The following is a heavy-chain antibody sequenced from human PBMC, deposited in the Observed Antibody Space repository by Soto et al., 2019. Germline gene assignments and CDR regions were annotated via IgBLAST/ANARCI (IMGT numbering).Heavy chain of an antibody. D-gene: IGHD5-18*01. CDR3: AREKRGYSYVCFDY. V-gene: IGHV4-59*01. CDR1: GGSISSYY. Sequence: PSETLSLTCTVSGGSISSYYWSWIRQPPGKGLEWIGYIYYSGSTNYNPSLKSRVTISVDTPKNQFSLKLSSVTAADTAVYYCAREKRGYSYVCFDYWGQGTLVTVSS. CDR2: IYYSGST. J-gene: IGHJ4*02.